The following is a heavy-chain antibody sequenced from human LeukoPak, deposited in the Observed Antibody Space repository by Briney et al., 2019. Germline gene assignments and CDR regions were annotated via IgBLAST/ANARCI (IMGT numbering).Heavy chain of an antibody. CDR2: ISSSSNYI. CDR3: ARVPHAMVRGVIITEFYFDY. Sequence: GGSLRPSCAASGLTFSSYSMNWVRQAPGKGLEWVSSISSSSNYIYYADSVKGRFTISRDNAKNSLYLQMNSLRAEDTAVYYCARVPHAMVRGVIITEFYFDYWGQGTLVTVSS. CDR1: GLTFSSYS. D-gene: IGHD3-10*01. V-gene: IGHV3-21*01. J-gene: IGHJ4*02.